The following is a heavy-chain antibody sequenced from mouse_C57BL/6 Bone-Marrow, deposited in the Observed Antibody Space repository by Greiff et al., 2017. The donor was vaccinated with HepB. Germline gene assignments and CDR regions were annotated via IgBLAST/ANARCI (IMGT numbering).Heavy chain of an antibody. CDR2: INPSSGYT. CDR3: ASEFITTVVARRWYFDV. Sequence: VQLQQSGAELARPGASVKMSCKASGYTFTSYTMHWVKQRPGQGLEWIGYINPSSGYTKYNQKFKDKATLTADKSSSTAYMQLSSLTSEDSAVYYCASEFITTVVARRWYFDVWGTGTTVTVSS. J-gene: IGHJ1*03. CDR1: GYTFTSYT. D-gene: IGHD1-1*01. V-gene: IGHV1-4*01.